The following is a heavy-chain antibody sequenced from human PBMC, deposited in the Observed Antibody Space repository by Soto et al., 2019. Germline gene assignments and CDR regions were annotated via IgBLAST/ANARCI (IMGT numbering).Heavy chain of an antibody. V-gene: IGHV4-59*08. CDR1: GGSISSYY. D-gene: IGHD4-17*01. J-gene: IGHJ4*02. Sequence: SETLSLTCTVSGGSISSYYWSWIRQPPGKGLEWIGYIYYSGSTNYNPSLKSRVTISVDTSKNQFSLKLSSVTAADTAVYYCARQPGDYGDSLIFDYWGQGTLVTVSS. CDR3: ARQPGDYGDSLIFDY. CDR2: IYYSGST.